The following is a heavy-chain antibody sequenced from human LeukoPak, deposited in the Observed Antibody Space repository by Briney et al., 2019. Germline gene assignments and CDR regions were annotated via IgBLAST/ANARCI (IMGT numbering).Heavy chain of an antibody. J-gene: IGHJ4*02. CDR3: ARLWFGESN. D-gene: IGHD3-10*01. V-gene: IGHV4-59*11. Sequence: SETLSLTRTVSGGSISSHYWSWIRQPPGKGLEWIGYIYYSGSTNYNPSLKSRVTISVDTSKNQFSLKLSSVTAADTAVYYCARLWFGESNWGQGTLVTVSS. CDR2: IYYSGST. CDR1: GGSISSHY.